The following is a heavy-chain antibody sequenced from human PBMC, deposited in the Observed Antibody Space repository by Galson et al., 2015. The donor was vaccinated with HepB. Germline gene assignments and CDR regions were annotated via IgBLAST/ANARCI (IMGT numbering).Heavy chain of an antibody. V-gene: IGHV3-23*01. CDR3: VKFRGSGSYKPYWFDC. CDR1: GFTFRTYA. J-gene: IGHJ5*01. D-gene: IGHD1-26*01. CDR2: ITGSGGMT. Sequence: SLRLSCAASGFTFRTYAMTWVRQAPGKGLEWVSGITGSGGMTFYADSVKGRFTISRDNSKNTLYLQMNSLRAEDTAVYYCVKFRGSGSYKPYWFDCWGQGTLATVSS.